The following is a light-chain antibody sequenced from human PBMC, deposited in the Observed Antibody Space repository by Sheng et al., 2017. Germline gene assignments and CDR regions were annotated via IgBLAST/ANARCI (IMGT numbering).Light chain of an antibody. CDR3: QQYDQTPRT. J-gene: IGKJ1*01. CDR2: GAS. CDR1: QDVSTAY. V-gene: IGKV3-20*01. Sequence: EIVLTQSPGTLSLSPGERATLSCKASQDVSTAYLAWYQQKPGQSPRLLIYGASDRAAGIPDRFSASASETDFTLTISRVEPEDFAVYYCQQYDQTPRTFGQGTKVEIK.